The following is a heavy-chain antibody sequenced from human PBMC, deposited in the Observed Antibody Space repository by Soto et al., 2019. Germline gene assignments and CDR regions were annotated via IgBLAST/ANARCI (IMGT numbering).Heavy chain of an antibody. CDR1: GIIFTGYG. Sequence: PGGSLRLSCAASGIIFTGYGMHWVRQAPGQGLEWVAVIRYDGTNKYYADSVKGRFTISRDISESTLYLQMNSLRTEDTAVYYCAREEFEDGRGHFDYWGQGTLVTVSS. V-gene: IGHV3-30*02. J-gene: IGHJ4*02. CDR2: IRYDGTNK. CDR3: AREEFEDGRGHFDY. D-gene: IGHD3-22*01.